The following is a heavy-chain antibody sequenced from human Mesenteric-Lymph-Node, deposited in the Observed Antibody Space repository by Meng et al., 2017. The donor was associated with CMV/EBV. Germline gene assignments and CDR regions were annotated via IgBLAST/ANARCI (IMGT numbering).Heavy chain of an antibody. CDR3: ARAGGGNGYGMDV. J-gene: IGHJ6*02. CDR2: TYYRSKWYN. CDR1: GDSVSSNSAA. Sequence: TLSLTCAISGDSVSSNSAAWNWTMQSPSRGLEWLGRTYYRSKWYNDYAVSVKSRITINPDTSKNQFSLQLNSVTPEDTAVYYCARAGGGNGYGMDVWGQGTTVTVSS. D-gene: IGHD2-15*01. V-gene: IGHV6-1*01.